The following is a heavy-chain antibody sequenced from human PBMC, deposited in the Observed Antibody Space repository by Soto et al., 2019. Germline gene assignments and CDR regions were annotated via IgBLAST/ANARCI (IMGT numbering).Heavy chain of an antibody. Sequence: QVQLVQSGAEVKKPGSSVKVSCKASGGTFSSYAISWVRQAPGQGLEWMGGIIPIFGTANYAQKFQGRVTITADKSTSTAYMELSSLRSEDTVVYYCARVWLQLNFWNWFDPWGQGTLVTVSS. V-gene: IGHV1-69*06. CDR2: IIPIFGTA. CDR1: GGTFSSYA. CDR3: ARVWLQLNFWNWFDP. D-gene: IGHD5-18*01. J-gene: IGHJ5*02.